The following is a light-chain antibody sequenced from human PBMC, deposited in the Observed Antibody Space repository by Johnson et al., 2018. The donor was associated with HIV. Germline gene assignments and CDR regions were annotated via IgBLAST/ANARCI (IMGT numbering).Light chain of an antibody. Sequence: QLVLTQPPSVSAAPGQKVTISCSGSSSNIGNNYVSWYQQLPGTAPKLLIYENNKRPSGIPDRFSGSKSGTSATLGITGLQIGDAADYYCETWDASLSSNVFGPGTKVTVL. J-gene: IGLJ1*01. V-gene: IGLV1-51*02. CDR3: ETWDASLSSNV. CDR2: ENN. CDR1: SSNIGNNY.